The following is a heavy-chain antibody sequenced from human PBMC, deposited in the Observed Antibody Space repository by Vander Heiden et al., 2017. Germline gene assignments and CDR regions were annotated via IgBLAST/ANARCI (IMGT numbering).Heavy chain of an antibody. D-gene: IGHD6-19*01. V-gene: IGHV3-23*01. CDR3: AKSSGWNLHFGY. CDR1: GFTFSIYA. Sequence: EVQLLESGGGLVQPGGSLRLSCAASGFTFSIYAMRWGRQAPGKGLEWVSAISGSGGSTDYAVAVKGRFTISRDNSKKTLYLKMKSMRAEDTAVYYSAKSSGWNLHFGYWGQGTLVTVSS. J-gene: IGHJ4*02. CDR2: ISGSGGST.